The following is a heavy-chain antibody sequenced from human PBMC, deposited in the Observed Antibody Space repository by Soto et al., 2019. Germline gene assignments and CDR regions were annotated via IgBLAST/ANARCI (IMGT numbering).Heavy chain of an antibody. J-gene: IGHJ6*02. Sequence: ASVKVSCKASGYTFTSYGISWVRQAPGQGLEWMGWISAYNGNTNYAQKLQGRVTMTTDTSTSTAYMELRSLRSDDTAVYYCARGRLPFYSSSSDYYYYYGMDVWGQGTTVTVSS. V-gene: IGHV1-18*01. CDR2: ISAYNGNT. CDR3: ARGRLPFYSSSSDYYYYYGMDV. CDR1: GYTFTSYG. D-gene: IGHD6-6*01.